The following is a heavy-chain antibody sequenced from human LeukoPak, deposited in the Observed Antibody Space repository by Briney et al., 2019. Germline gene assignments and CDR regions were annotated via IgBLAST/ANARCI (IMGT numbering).Heavy chain of an antibody. Sequence: PGGSLRLSCAASGFTFSSYWMSWVRQAPGKGLEWVSVIYSGGSTYYADSVKGRFTISRDISKNTLYLQMNSLRAEDTAVYYCARAEPRSYRFLEWGYYFDYWGQGTLVTVSS. J-gene: IGHJ4*02. CDR2: IYSGGST. V-gene: IGHV3-66*01. D-gene: IGHD3-3*01. CDR1: GFTFSSYW. CDR3: ARAEPRSYRFLEWGYYFDY.